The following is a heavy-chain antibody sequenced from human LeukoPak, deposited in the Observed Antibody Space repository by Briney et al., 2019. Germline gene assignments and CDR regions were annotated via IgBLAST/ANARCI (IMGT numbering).Heavy chain of an antibody. CDR3: ARGFHNGWFDP. CDR1: GFPFSSYA. CDR2: ISDSGGST. Sequence: PGGSLRLSCSASGFPFSSYAMHWVRQAPGKGLEYVSAISDSGGSTYYADSVKGRFTISRHNSKNTLYLQMNSLRAEDTAVYYCARGFHNGWFDPWGQGTLVTVSS. D-gene: IGHD2-8*01. V-gene: IGHV3-64*04. J-gene: IGHJ5*02.